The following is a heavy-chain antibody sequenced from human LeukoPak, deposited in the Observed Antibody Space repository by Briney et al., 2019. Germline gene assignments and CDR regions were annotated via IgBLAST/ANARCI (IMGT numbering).Heavy chain of an antibody. J-gene: IGHJ4*02. CDR1: GGTFSSYA. CDR3: ARILVGGWGDSDY. D-gene: IGHD6-19*01. V-gene: IGHV1-69*13. Sequence: SVKVSCKASGGTFSSYAITWVRQAPGQGLEWMGGIIPIFGTANYAQKFQGRVTITADESTSTAYMELSSLRSEDTAVYYCARILVGGWGDSDYWGQGTLVTVSS. CDR2: IIPIFGTA.